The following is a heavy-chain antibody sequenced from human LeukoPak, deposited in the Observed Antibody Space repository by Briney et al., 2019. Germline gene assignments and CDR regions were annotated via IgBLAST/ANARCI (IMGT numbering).Heavy chain of an antibody. CDR1: GYSISTGYY. V-gene: IGHV4-38-2*01. CDR3: ARKHGSNAGYFDY. CDR2: TYHSGTS. D-gene: IGHD3-10*01. Sequence: PSETLSLTCAVSGYSISTGYYWGWVRQPPGKGLEWIGNTYHSGTSYYNPSLKSRVTISVDTSKNQFSLTLSSVTAADTALYYCARKHGSNAGYFDYWGQGALVTVSS. J-gene: IGHJ4*02.